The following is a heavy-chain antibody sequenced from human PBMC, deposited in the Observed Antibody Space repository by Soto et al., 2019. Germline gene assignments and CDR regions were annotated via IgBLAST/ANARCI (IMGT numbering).Heavy chain of an antibody. CDR2: ICHTGNT. CDR3: ARLPTGYPNWFDA. V-gene: IGHV4-39*01. D-gene: IGHD1-1*01. J-gene: IGHJ5*02. CDR1: SVSITSVTPC. Sequence: SETLSLTCSVSSVSITSVTPCWGWVRQPPGKGLEWIGNICHTGNTYYNASLRGRVTISVDASKNQFSLILNSMTAADTAIFYCARLPTGYPNWFDAWGQGITVTVSS.